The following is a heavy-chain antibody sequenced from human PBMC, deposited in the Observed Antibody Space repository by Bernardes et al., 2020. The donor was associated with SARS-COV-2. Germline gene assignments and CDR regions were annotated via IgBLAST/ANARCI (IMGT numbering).Heavy chain of an antibody. Sequence: SVKVSCKASGGTFSSYAISWVRQAPGQGLEWMGGIIPIFGTANYAQKFQGRVTITADESTSTAYMELSSLRSEDTAVYYCARTTVVIPTVLYYFDYWGQGTLVTVSS. D-gene: IGHD4-17*01. V-gene: IGHV1-69*13. CDR2: IIPIFGTA. J-gene: IGHJ4*02. CDR3: ARTTVVIPTVLYYFDY. CDR1: GGTFSSYA.